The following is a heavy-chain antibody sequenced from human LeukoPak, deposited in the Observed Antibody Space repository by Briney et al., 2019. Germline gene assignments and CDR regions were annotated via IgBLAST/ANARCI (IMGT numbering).Heavy chain of an antibody. Sequence: GGSLRLSCGASGFTFSNYAMSWVRQAPGKGLEWVSTTSGNGGSTYYGDSVKGRFTISRDNAKNSLYLQMNSLRAEDTAVYYCARDSGAPLPAAVVGWFDPWGQGTLVTVSS. J-gene: IGHJ5*02. V-gene: IGHV3-23*01. CDR3: ARDSGAPLPAAVVGWFDP. CDR2: TSGNGGST. D-gene: IGHD2-15*01. CDR1: GFTFSNYA.